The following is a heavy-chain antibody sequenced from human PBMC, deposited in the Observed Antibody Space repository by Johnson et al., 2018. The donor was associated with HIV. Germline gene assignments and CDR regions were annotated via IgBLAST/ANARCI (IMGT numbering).Heavy chain of an antibody. D-gene: IGHD3-22*01. CDR3: VRRFYDSSAFDI. CDR1: GFTFTSFA. Sequence: VQLVESGGGVVQPGTSLRLSCAASGFTFTSFAMHWVRQAPGKGLEWVGFISYDGSNKYFTDSVRGRYIISRDNSRNTLFLQMNSLRAEDTGVYYCVRRFYDSSAFDIWGQGTLVTVSS. J-gene: IGHJ3*02. V-gene: IGHV3-30-3*01. CDR2: ISYDGSNK.